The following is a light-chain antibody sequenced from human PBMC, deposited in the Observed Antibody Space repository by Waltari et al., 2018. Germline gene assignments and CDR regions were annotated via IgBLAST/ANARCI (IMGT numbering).Light chain of an antibody. Sequence: QSALTQPPSASGSPGQSVTISCTGTSINVGGDDYVSWYQQHPGKAPKLMIYDVNKRPSGVPDRFSGSKSGNTASLTVSGLQAEDEADYFCNSYAGSKHYVFGTGTKVTVL. CDR2: DVN. CDR1: SINVGGDDY. V-gene: IGLV2-8*01. CDR3: NSYAGSKHYV. J-gene: IGLJ1*01.